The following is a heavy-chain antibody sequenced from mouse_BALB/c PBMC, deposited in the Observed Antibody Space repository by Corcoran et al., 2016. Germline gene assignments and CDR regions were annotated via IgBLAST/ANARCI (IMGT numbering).Heavy chain of an antibody. V-gene: IGHV1S34*01. J-gene: IGHJ2*01. CDR3: ARRDYYFPYFDY. D-gene: IGHD1-1*01. Sequence: LVKTGASVKISCKASGYSFTGYYMHWVKQSHGKSLEWMGYISCYNGATSYNQKFKGKATFTVDTSSSTAYMQFNSLTSEDSAVYYCARRDYYFPYFDYWGQGTTLTVSS. CDR1: GYSFTGYY. CDR2: ISCYNGAT.